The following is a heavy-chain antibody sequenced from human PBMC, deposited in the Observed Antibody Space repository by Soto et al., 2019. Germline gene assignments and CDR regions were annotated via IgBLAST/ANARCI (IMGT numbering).Heavy chain of an antibody. CDR1: GFTVSSNY. CDR2: IYSGGST. V-gene: IGHV3-53*01. D-gene: IGHD3-10*01. Sequence: GGSLRLSCAASGFTVSSNYMSWVRQAPGKGLEWVSVIYSGGSTYYADSVKGRFTISRDNSKNTLYLQMNSLRAEDTAVYYCARDASRVRGPPVYGMDVWGQGTTVTVSS. J-gene: IGHJ6*02. CDR3: ARDASRVRGPPVYGMDV.